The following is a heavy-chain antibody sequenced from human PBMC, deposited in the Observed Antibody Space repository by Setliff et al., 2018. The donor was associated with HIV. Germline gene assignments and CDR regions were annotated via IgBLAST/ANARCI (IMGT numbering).Heavy chain of an antibody. Sequence: GGSLRLSCVASGFTFSAFAMTWVRQAPGTGLEWIATTSGGGGSKYYADSVKGRVIISRDNFKDTLYLQTDSLRAEDTSVYYCAKGETGVLPGFDYCGQGTLVTVS. D-gene: IGHD3-16*01. V-gene: IGHV3-23*01. CDR2: TSGGGGSK. CDR3: AKGETGVLPGFDY. CDR1: GFTFSAFA. J-gene: IGHJ4*02.